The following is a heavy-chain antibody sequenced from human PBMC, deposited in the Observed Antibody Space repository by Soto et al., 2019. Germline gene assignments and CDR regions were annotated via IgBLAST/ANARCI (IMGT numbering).Heavy chain of an antibody. CDR2: IIPIFGTA. CDR3: ARDGRQQLVGPGGMDV. V-gene: IGHV1-69*01. Sequence: QVQLEQSGAEVKKPGSSVKVSCKASGGTFSSYAISWVRQAPGQGLEWMGGIIPIFGTANYAQKFQGRVTITADESTSTAYMELSSLRSEDTAVYYCARDGRQQLVGPGGMDVWGQGTTVTVSS. D-gene: IGHD6-6*01. CDR1: GGTFSSYA. J-gene: IGHJ6*02.